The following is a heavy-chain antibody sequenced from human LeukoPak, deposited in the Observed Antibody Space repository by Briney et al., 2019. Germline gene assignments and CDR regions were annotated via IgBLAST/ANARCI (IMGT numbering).Heavy chain of an antibody. D-gene: IGHD2-2*01. V-gene: IGHV4-30-4*08. J-gene: IGHJ4*02. CDR1: GGSISSGDYY. CDR3: ASISNPRDCRSTSCYLDGGFDY. Sequence: PSQTLSLTRTVSGGSISSGDYYWSWIRQPPGKGLEWIGYIYYSGSTYYNPSLKSRVTISVDTSKNQFSLKLSSVTAADTAVYYCASISNPRDCRSTSCYLDGGFDYWGQGTLVTVSS. CDR2: IYYSGST.